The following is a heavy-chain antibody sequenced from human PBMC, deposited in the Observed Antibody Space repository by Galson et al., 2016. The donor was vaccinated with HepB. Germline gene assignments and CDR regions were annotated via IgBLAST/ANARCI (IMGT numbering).Heavy chain of an antibody. V-gene: IGHV3-9*01. J-gene: IGHJ4*02. Sequence: SLRLSCAASGFTFDDYGMDWVRQAPGKGLEWVAGISWNSVGVGYADSVKGRFTISRDNAKNSLYLQMNSLRAEDTALYYCVKDRVYRCSSSPCYWEFDHWGQGTLVTVSS. CDR1: GFTFDDYG. CDR3: VKDRVYRCSSSPCYWEFDH. CDR2: ISWNSVGV. D-gene: IGHD2-21*01.